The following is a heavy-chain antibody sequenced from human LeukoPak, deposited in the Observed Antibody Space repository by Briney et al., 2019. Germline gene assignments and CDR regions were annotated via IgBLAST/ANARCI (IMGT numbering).Heavy chain of an antibody. CDR2: ISYDGSNK. CDR1: GFTFSSSG. Sequence: PGGSLRLSCAASGFTFSSSGMHWVRQAPGKGLEWVAVISYDGSNKYYADSVKGRFTISRDNSKNTLYLQMNSLRAEDTAVYYCAKELRGYSYGLRNNWFDPWGQGTLVTVSS. V-gene: IGHV3-30*18. J-gene: IGHJ5*02. D-gene: IGHD5-18*01. CDR3: AKELRGYSYGLRNNWFDP.